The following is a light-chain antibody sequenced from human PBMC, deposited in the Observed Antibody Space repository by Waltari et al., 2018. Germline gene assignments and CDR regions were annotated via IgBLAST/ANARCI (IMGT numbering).Light chain of an antibody. CDR2: AAS. J-gene: IGKJ4*01. Sequence: DIQMTQSPSSLSASVGDRVTITCRASQSISRLLNWYQQKPGKAPQVLISAASNLQSGVPARFSGSGSGTDFTLTVSSLQPEDFATYYCQHSHTIPITFGGGTKVDIK. CDR1: QSISRL. V-gene: IGKV1-39*01. CDR3: QHSHTIPIT.